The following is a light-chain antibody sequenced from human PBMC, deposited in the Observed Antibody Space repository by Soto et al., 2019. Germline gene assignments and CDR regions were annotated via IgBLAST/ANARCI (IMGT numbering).Light chain of an antibody. CDR1: QSVSNNY. V-gene: IGKV3-20*01. J-gene: IGKJ5*01. CDR2: GTS. CDR3: QRYGSSPLIT. Sequence: EIVLTQSPGTLSLSPGERATLSFSAIQSVSNNYLAWYQQKPGQAPRPLIYGTSSRATGIPDRFSGSGSGTDFTLTISRLEPEDFAVYFCQRYGSSPLITFGQGTRLEIK.